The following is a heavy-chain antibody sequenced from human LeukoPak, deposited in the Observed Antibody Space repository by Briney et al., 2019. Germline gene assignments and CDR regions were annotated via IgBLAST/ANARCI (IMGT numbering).Heavy chain of an antibody. CDR1: GYSFTSYW. CDR2: IYPGDSDT. V-gene: IGHV5-51*01. Sequence: GESLKISCKGSGYSFTSYWIGWVRQMPGEGLEWMGIIYPGDSDTRYSPSFQGQVTISADKSISTAYLQWSSLKASDTAMYYCARLVNYYGSGSYYLSHYYMDVWGKGTTVTVSS. CDR3: ARLVNYYGSGSYYLSHYYMDV. D-gene: IGHD3-10*01. J-gene: IGHJ6*03.